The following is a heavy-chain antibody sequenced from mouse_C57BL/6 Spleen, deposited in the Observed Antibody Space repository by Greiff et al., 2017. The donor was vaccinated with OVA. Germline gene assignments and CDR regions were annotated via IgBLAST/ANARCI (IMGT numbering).Heavy chain of an antibody. J-gene: IGHJ2*01. CDR2: IYPGDGDT. Sequence: QVQLQQSGPELVKPGASVKISCKASGYALSSSWMNWVKQRPGKGLEWIGRIYPGDGDTNYNGKFKGKATLTADKSSSTAYMQLSSLTSEDSAVDFCAREGLTGYYFDDWGQGTTLTVSS. D-gene: IGHD4-1*01. V-gene: IGHV1-82*01. CDR3: AREGLTGYYFDD. CDR1: GYALSSSW.